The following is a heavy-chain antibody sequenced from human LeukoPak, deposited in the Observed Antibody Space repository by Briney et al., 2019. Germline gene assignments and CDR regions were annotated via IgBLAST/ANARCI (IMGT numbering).Heavy chain of an antibody. J-gene: IGHJ4*02. CDR3: ARLHYDFWSGLIDY. D-gene: IGHD3-3*01. Sequence: GESLKISCNGSGYSFTSYWIGWVRQMPGKGLEWMGIIYSGDSDTRYSPSFQGQVTISADKSISTAYLQWSSLKASDTAMYYCARLHYDFWSGLIDYWGQGTLVTVSS. V-gene: IGHV5-51*01. CDR2: IYSGDSDT. CDR1: GYSFTSYW.